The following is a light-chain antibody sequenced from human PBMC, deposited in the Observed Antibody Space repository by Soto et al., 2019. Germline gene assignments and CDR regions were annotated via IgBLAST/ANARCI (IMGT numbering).Light chain of an antibody. CDR3: ATWDDSLSGHWV. Sequence: QSVLTQPPSASGTPGQRVTISCSGSSSNIGSNYVYWYQQLPGAAPKLLIYRNNQRPSGVPDRLSGSKSGTSASLASSGLRSEYEADYYCATWDDSLSGHWVFGGGTKLTVL. CDR2: RNN. J-gene: IGLJ3*02. CDR1: SSNIGSNY. V-gene: IGLV1-47*01.